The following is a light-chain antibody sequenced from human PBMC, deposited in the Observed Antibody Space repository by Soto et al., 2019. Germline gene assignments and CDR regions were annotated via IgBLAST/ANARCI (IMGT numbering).Light chain of an antibody. CDR2: DVS. Sequence: QSALTQPASVSGSPGQSITISCTGTSSDVGGYKYVSWYQQHPGKAPKVMIYDVSNRPSGVSDRFSGSKSGNTASLTTSGLQAEDEADYYCFSFSYNNAPSVFGTGTKVTVL. CDR3: FSFSYNNAPSV. CDR1: SSDVGGYKY. V-gene: IGLV2-14*03. J-gene: IGLJ1*01.